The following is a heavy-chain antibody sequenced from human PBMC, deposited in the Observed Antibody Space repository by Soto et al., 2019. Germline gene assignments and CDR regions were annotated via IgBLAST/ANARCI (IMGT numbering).Heavy chain of an antibody. CDR2: IKQDGSEE. J-gene: IGHJ6*02. CDR3: ARIAATGRGWDV. Sequence: EVQLVESGGGLVQPGGSLRLSCVDSGFTFSSYWMSWVRQAPVKGLEWVGNIKQDGSEENYVDSLKGRFTISRDNAKNSMYVQMNSLRVEDTAVYYCARIAATGRGWDVWGQGTTVVVSS. CDR1: GFTFSSYW. V-gene: IGHV3-7*01. D-gene: IGHD6-13*01.